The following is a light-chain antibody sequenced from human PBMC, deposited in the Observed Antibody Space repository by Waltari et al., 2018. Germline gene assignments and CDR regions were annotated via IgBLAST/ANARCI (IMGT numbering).Light chain of an antibody. CDR2: ETN. CDR1: PSTVGNNG. V-gene: IGLV1-51*02. Sequence: QSVLTQPPSVSAAPGHTVSLSCSGTPSTVGNNGLLWYPQLPGTAPKLLIYETNGRPTGTPDRFSGSKSATTAILDIAGLQPGDEADYYCGTWDSSLALWLFGGGTKLTV. CDR3: GTWDSSLALWL. J-gene: IGLJ3*02.